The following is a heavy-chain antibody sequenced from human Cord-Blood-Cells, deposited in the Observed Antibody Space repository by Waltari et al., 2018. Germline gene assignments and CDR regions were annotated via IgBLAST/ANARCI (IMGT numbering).Heavy chain of an antibody. J-gene: IGHJ4*02. Sequence: QVQLVQSGAEVKKPEASVKVSCKVSGYTLTELSMHWVRQAPGKGLEWMGGFDPEEGETIYAQKFQGRVTMTEDTATDTAYMELSSLRSEDTAVYYCATDALKKRDSSGYYYWGQGTLVTVSS. CDR2: FDPEEGET. CDR3: ATDALKKRDSSGYYY. D-gene: IGHD3-22*01. V-gene: IGHV1-24*01. CDR1: GYTLTELS.